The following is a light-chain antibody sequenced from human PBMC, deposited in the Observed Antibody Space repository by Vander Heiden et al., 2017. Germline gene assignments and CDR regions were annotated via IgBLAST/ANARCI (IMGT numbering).Light chain of an antibody. CDR3: QQSYEIPYN. CDR1: QSISSY. Sequence: DIQMTQSPSSLSASVGDRVTITCRASQSISSYLNWYQQKPGKAPELLIFAASSLQGGVPSRFSGSGSGTDFTLSISRLQPEDFATYFCQQSYEIPYNVGQGTKLEIK. V-gene: IGKV1-39*01. J-gene: IGKJ2*01. CDR2: AAS.